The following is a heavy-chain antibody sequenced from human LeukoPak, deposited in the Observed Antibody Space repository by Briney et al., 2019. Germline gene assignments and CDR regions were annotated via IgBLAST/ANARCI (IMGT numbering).Heavy chain of an antibody. J-gene: IGHJ4*02. CDR1: GGTFSSYA. CDR2: IIPIFGST. Sequence: SVKVSCKASGGTFSSYAVSWVRQAPGQGLEWMGGIIPIFGSTNYAQKFQGRVTITADDSTGTAYIELSSLTSGDTAVYYCARGGNCSITTCYAFWGQGTLVTVSS. D-gene: IGHD2-2*01. V-gene: IGHV1-69*01. CDR3: ARGGNCSITTCYAF.